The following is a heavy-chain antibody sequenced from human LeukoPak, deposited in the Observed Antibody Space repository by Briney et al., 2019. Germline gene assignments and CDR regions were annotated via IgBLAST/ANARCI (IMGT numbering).Heavy chain of an antibody. D-gene: IGHD3-22*01. CDR2: ISAYNGNT. J-gene: IGHJ5*02. CDR1: GYTFTSYG. V-gene: IGHV1-18*01. Sequence: ASVKVSCKASGYTFTSYGISWVRQAPGQGLEWMGWISAYNGNTNYAQKLQGRVTMTTDTSTSTAYMELRSLRSDDTAVYYCAREAYYYDSSGKKYNWFDPWGQGTLVTVSS. CDR3: AREAYYYDSSGKKYNWFDP.